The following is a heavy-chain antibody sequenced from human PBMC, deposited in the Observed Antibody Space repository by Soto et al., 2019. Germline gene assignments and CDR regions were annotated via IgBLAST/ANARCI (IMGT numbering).Heavy chain of an antibody. Sequence: EVQLVESGGGLVKPGGSLRLSCAASGFDFSSYSMNWVRQAPGKGLEWVSSINEDSSYIYYAHSLRGRFTISRDNAKXXLYLQMNSLRAEXXAXYYCVRDFGWYFRSGYMDVWGDGATVTVSS. D-gene: IGHD3-3*01. CDR2: INEDSSYI. CDR1: GFDFSSYS. J-gene: IGHJ6*03. V-gene: IGHV3-21*02. CDR3: VRDFGWYFRSGYMDV.